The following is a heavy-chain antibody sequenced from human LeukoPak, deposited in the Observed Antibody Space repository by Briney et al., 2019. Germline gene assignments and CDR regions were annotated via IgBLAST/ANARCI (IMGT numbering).Heavy chain of an antibody. J-gene: IGHJ4*02. CDR3: ARVPAAILVYFDY. Sequence: EASVKVSCKASGYTFTGYYMHWVRQAPGQGLEWMGWINPNSGGTNYAQKFQGRVTMTRDTSISTAYMELSRLRSDDTAVYYCARVPAAILVYFDYWGQGTLVTVSS. CDR1: GYTFTGYY. CDR2: INPNSGGT. D-gene: IGHD2-2*01. V-gene: IGHV1-2*02.